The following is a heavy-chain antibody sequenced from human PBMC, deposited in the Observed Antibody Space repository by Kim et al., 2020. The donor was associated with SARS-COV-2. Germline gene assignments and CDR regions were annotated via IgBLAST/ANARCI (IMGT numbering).Heavy chain of an antibody. CDR1: GYSFTSYW. Sequence: GESLKISCKGSGYSFTSYWIGWVRQMPGKGLEWMGIIYPGDSDTRYSPSFQGQVTISADKSISTAYLQWSSLKASDTAMYYCARIKYSGSYFRYGMDVWGQGTTVTVSS. CDR2: IYPGDSDT. D-gene: IGHD1-26*01. V-gene: IGHV5-51*01. J-gene: IGHJ6*02. CDR3: ARIKYSGSYFRYGMDV.